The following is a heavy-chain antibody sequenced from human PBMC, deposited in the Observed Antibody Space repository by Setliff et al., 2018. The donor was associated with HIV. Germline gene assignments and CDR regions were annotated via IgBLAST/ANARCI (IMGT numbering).Heavy chain of an antibody. J-gene: IGHJ3*02. V-gene: IGHV4-38-2*02. CDR2: IYHGGTT. Sequence: PSETLSLTCAVSGYSISSGYYWCWIRQPPGKGLEWIGSIYHGGTTYYNPSLRSRVTISEDTSKNQFSLTLTSVTAADTAVYYCVRDPPLITYGPDHPFDIWGQGTMVTVS. CDR3: VRDPPLITYGPDHPFDI. CDR1: GYSISSGYY. D-gene: IGHD3-10*01.